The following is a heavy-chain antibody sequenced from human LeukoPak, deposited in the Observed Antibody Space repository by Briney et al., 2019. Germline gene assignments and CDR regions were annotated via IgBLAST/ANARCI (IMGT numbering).Heavy chain of an antibody. J-gene: IGHJ4*02. V-gene: IGHV1-2*02. D-gene: IGHD5-24*01. CDR2: INPKSGGA. CDR1: GYTFTGYY. CDR3: AKAGGATITIDY. Sequence: ASVKVPCKASGYTFTGYYMYWVRQAPGQGLEWMGWINPKSGGANYAQKFQGRVTMTRDTSISTAYMEVSSLRSDDTAVYYCAKAGGATITIDYWGQGTLVTVSS.